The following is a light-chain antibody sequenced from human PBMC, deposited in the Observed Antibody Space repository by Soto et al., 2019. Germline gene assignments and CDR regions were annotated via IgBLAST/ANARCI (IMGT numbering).Light chain of an antibody. CDR3: QHYGSSPP. CDR1: QSCSSN. Sequence: EIVLTQSPGTLSLSPGERATLSCRASQSCSSNLAGYQHKPGPSPRLLNYCASTRAPGIPARFSGGGSATDFTLTISRLQPEDVAVYYCQHYGSSPPFGQGTKVDIK. CDR2: CAS. J-gene: IGKJ1*01. V-gene: IGKV3-20*01.